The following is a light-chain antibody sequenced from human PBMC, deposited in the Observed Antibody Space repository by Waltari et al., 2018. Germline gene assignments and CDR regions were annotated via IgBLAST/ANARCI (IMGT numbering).Light chain of an antibody. J-gene: IGKJ4*01. CDR2: WAS. V-gene: IGKV4-1*01. CDR3: QQYYSSPVT. CDR1: QNVYYRSNKRNY. Sequence: DIVMTQSPDSMAVSLGERATINCKSSQNVYYRSNKRNYLAWYQQKPGQPPKLVLYWASVRECGVPDRFSGSGSGTDFTLTISSLQAEDVAIYYCQQYYSSPVTFGGGTKVEIK.